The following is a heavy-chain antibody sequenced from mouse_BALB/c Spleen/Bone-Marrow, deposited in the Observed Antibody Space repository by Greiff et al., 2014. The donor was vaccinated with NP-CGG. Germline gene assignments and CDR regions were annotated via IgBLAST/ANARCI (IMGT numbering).Heavy chain of an antibody. V-gene: IGHV1S29*02. CDR3: ARLGRDY. Sequence: VQLQQSGPELVKPGASVKISCKASGYTFTDYNMHWVKQSHGKSLEWIGYIYPYNGGTDYNQKFKSKATLTVDNSSSTAHMELRSLTSEDSAVYYCARLGRDYWGQGTTLTVSS. J-gene: IGHJ2*01. CDR1: GYTFTDYN. D-gene: IGHD4-1*01. CDR2: IYPYNGGT.